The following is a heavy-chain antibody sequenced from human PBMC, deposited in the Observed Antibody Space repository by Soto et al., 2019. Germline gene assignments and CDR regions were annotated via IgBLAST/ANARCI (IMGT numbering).Heavy chain of an antibody. CDR1: GYTLTELS. D-gene: IGHD3-9*01. CDR2: VDPEDGET. CDR3: ATVREQYFDPLGAFDI. J-gene: IGHJ3*02. V-gene: IGHV1-24*01. Sequence: ASVTVSRKVSGYTLTELSIHWVRQAPGKGLEWMGGVDPEDGETIYAQKFQGRVTMTEDTSTDTAYMELSSLRSEDTAVYYCATVREQYFDPLGAFDIWGQGTMVTVS.